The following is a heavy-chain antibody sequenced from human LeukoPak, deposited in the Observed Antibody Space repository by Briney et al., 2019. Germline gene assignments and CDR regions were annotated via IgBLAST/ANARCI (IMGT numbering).Heavy chain of an antibody. CDR2: IYPGDSDT. CDR3: ATRVGYCSSTSCSNQDYYYYYYMDV. Sequence: GESLKISCKGSGYSFTSYWIGWVRQMPGKGLEWMGIIYPGDSDTRYSPSFQGQVTISADKSISTAYLQWRSLKASDTAMYYCATRVGYCSSTSCSNQDYYYYYYMDVWGKGTTVTVSS. D-gene: IGHD2-2*01. V-gene: IGHV5-51*01. J-gene: IGHJ6*03. CDR1: GYSFTSYW.